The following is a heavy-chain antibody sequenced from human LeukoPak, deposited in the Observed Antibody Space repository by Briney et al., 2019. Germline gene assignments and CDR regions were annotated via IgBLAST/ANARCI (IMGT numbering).Heavy chain of an antibody. Sequence: KPSETLSLTCAVYGGSFSGYYWSWIRQPPGKGPEWIGEINHSGSTNYNPSLKSRVTISVDTSKNQFSLKLSSVTAADMAVYYCARGRRFGPWGQGTLVTVSS. CDR3: ARGRRFGP. J-gene: IGHJ5*02. CDR1: GGSFSGYY. CDR2: INHSGST. V-gene: IGHV4-34*01.